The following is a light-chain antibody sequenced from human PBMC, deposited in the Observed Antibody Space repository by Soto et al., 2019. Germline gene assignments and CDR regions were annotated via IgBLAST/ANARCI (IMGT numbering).Light chain of an antibody. CDR1: QSISSW. V-gene: IGKV1-5*03. J-gene: IGKJ3*01. CDR3: QQYNSGGFT. Sequence: DIQMTQSPSTLSASVGDRVTITCRASQSISSWLAWYQQKPGKAPKLLIYKASSLESGVPSRFSGSGSGTEFPITVSSLQPDDFATSYCQQYNSGGFTFGPGTQVDIK. CDR2: KAS.